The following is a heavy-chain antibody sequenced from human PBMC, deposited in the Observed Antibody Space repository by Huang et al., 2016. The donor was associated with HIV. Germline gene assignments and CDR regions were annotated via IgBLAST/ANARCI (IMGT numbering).Heavy chain of an antibody. CDR2: ISDSVSN. D-gene: IGHD3-22*01. CDR3: ARMFKYDSGGYWGNDAFDI. V-gene: IGHV4-34*02. J-gene: IGHJ3*02. CDR1: GGSFSGHY. Sequence: QVQLQQWGAELLKPSETLSLTCAVSGGSFSGHYWTWVRQPPGRGLEWIGEISDSVSNTYNPSIKSRVTISGDTSQSQVALKLNSVTAADTAIYYCARMFKYDSGGYWGNDAFDIWGQGTMVTVSS.